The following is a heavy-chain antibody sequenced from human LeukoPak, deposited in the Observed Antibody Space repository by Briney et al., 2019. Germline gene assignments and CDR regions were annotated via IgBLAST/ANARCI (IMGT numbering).Heavy chain of an antibody. CDR1: GGSISSGVYY. CDR3: ARGCSAGTPHNWFDP. CDR2: IYYSGST. D-gene: IGHD6-13*01. V-gene: IGHV4-31*03. Sequence: SQTLSLTCTVSGGSISSGVYYWSWIRQHPGKGLEWIGYIYYSGSTNYNPSLKSRVTISVDTSKNQLSLKLSSVTAADTAVYYCARGCSAGTPHNWFDPWGQGTLVTVSS. J-gene: IGHJ5*02.